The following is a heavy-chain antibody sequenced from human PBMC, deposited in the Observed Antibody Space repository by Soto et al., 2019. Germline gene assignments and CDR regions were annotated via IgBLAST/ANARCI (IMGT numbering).Heavy chain of an antibody. CDR1: GGSISSYY. Sequence: PSETLSLTCTVSGGSISSYYWSWIRQPPGKGLEWIGYIYYSGSTNYNPSLKSRVTISVDTSKNQFSLKLSSVTAADTAVYYCARDKGSDYYGMDVWGQGTTVTVS. CDR3: ARDKGSDYYGMDV. D-gene: IGHD1-26*01. J-gene: IGHJ6*02. V-gene: IGHV4-59*01. CDR2: IYYSGST.